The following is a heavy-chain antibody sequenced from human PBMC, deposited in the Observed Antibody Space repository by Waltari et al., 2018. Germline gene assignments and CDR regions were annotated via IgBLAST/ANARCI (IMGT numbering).Heavy chain of an antibody. J-gene: IGHJ6*02. V-gene: IGHV1-69*01. D-gene: IGHD3-3*01. Sequence: QVQLVQSGAEVKKPGSPVKVSCKASGGPFSSYAISWLRQATGQGLEWMGGIIPIFGTANYAQKVQGRVTITADESTSTAYMELSSLRSEDTAVYYCARISTYYDFWSAGDYYYGMDVWGQGTTVTVSS. CDR2: IIPIFGTA. CDR3: ARISTYYDFWSAGDYYYGMDV. CDR1: GGPFSSYA.